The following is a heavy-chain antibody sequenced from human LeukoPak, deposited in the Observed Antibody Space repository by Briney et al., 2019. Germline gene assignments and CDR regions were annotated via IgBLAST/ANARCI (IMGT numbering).Heavy chain of an antibody. V-gene: IGHV4-59*01. CDR3: ARGRDYVWQSHYALGY. Sequence: SETLSLTCTVSGGSISSYYWSWIRQPPGKGLEWIGYIYYSGSTNYNPSLKSRVTISVDTSKNQFSLRLSSVTAADTAVYYCARGRDYVWQSHYALGYWGQGTLVTVSS. D-gene: IGHD3-16*01. CDR2: IYYSGST. J-gene: IGHJ4*02. CDR1: GGSISSYY.